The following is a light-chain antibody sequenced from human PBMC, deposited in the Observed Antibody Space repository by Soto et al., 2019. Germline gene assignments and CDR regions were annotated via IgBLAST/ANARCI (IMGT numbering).Light chain of an antibody. V-gene: IGLV2-14*01. J-gene: IGLJ3*02. Sequence: QSALTQPASVSGTPGQSITMSCTGTSSDIGEYNYVSWYQQHPGNAPKLMIYEVINRPSGVSDRFSGSKSGNTASLTISGRKAEDEADYYCSSYTTSDTWMFGGGTKVTVL. CDR3: SSYTTSDTWM. CDR2: EVI. CDR1: SSDIGEYNY.